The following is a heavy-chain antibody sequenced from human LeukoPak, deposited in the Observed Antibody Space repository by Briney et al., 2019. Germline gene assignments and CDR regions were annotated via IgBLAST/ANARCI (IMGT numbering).Heavy chain of an antibody. J-gene: IGHJ4*02. CDR2: INSDGSST. D-gene: IGHD6-19*01. V-gene: IGHV3-74*01. Sequence: GGSLRLSCAASGFTFSSYWMHWVRQAPGKELVWVSRINSDGSSTSYADSVKGRFTISRDNAKNTLYLQMNSLRAEDTAVYYCARGGYSSGWYVSPIDYWGQGTLVTVSS. CDR3: ARGGYSSGWYVSPIDY. CDR1: GFTFSSYW.